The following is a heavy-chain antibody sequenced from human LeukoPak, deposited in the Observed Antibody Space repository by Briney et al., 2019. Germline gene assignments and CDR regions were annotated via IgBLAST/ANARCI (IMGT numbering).Heavy chain of an antibody. Sequence: GRSQRLSCAASGFTFSSYSMNWVRQAPGKGLEWVSSISSSSSYIYYADSVKGRFTICRDNAKNSLYLQMNSLRAEDTALYYFARRGSYRSSWSGGFDYWGQGTLVTVSS. J-gene: IGHJ4*02. CDR2: ISSSSSYI. V-gene: IGHV3-21*01. D-gene: IGHD6-13*01. CDR1: GFTFSSYS. CDR3: ARRGSYRSSWSGGFDY.